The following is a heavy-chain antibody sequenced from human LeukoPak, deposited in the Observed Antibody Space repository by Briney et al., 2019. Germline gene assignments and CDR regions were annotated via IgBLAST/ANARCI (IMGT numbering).Heavy chain of an antibody. J-gene: IGHJ5*02. D-gene: IGHD3-10*01. Sequence: GASVKVSRKASGDTFTAYYMHWVRQAPGHGLEWMGWINPIIGGTSYAQKFQGRVTMTTDTSISPAYMELSRLRSDETALYYCARVAQGHSVRGVISDWFDAWGQGTLVTVSS. V-gene: IGHV1-2*02. CDR1: GDTFTAYY. CDR2: INPIIGGT. CDR3: ARVAQGHSVRGVISDWFDA.